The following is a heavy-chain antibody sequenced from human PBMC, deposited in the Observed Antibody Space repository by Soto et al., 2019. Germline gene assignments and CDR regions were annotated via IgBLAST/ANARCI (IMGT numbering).Heavy chain of an antibody. V-gene: IGHV4-4*02. CDR2: IHHSGAT. Sequence: SETLSLTCAVSGDSITGDEWWSWVRQPPGKGLEWIGEIHHSGATNYNPSLKSQVTISIDKSKNQFSLKLNSVTAADTAMFYCATQGFYRMGVWGRGTTVT. J-gene: IGHJ6*02. CDR1: GDSITGDEW. CDR3: ATQGFYRMGV.